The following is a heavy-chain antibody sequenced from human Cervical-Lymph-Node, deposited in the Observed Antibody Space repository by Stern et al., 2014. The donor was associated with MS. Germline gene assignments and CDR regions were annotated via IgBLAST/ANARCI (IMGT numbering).Heavy chain of an antibody. J-gene: IGHJ6*02. Sequence: VQLVESGGGVLLPGRSLRLSCAASGFTFSSYGMHWVRQAPGKGLEWVTVIWHDGSIKQYADSVMGRFTISKDNDRSTLYLQMNSLRAEDTAVYYCARGGLWGAYAPMDVWGQGTTVTVSS. V-gene: IGHV3-33*01. CDR3: ARGGLWGAYAPMDV. CDR2: IWHDGSIK. CDR1: GFTFSSYG. D-gene: IGHD3-16*01.